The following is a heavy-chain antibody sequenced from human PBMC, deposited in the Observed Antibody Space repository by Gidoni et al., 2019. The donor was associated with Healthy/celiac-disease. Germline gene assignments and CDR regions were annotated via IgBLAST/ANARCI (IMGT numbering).Heavy chain of an antibody. D-gene: IGHD4-17*01. Sequence: QLQLVESGGGVGQPGRSLRLSCAASGFTFSRYFLPWVRPAPAQGLEWGRQAQGKGLEWVAVIWYDGSNKNYADSVKRRFTISRDNSKNTLYLQMNSLRAEDTAVYYCAREVYDYGGNEGLVDYWGQGTLVTVSS. V-gene: IGHV3-33*01. J-gene: IGHJ4*02. CDR3: AREVYDYGGNEGLVDY. CDR2: IWYDGSNK. CDR1: GFTFSRYF.